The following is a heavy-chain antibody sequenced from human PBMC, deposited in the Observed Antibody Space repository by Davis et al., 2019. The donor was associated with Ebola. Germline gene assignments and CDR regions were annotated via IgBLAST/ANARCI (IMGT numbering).Heavy chain of an antibody. V-gene: IGHV1-3*01. J-gene: IGHJ1*01. D-gene: IGHD2-15*01. Sequence: AASVKVSCKASGYTLTSYAMYWVRQAPGQRLEYMGWINAGNGNTQYSQKFQGRVTITRDTSAGTVYMELSSLRSEDTAVYYCSRDHRGYCSGGSCYPDAEYFQYWGQGTLVTVSS. CDR2: INAGNGNT. CDR1: GYTLTSYA. CDR3: SRDHRGYCSGGSCYPDAEYFQY.